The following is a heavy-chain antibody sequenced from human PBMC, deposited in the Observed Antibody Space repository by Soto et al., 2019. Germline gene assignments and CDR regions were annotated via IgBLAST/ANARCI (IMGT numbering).Heavy chain of an antibody. CDR2: IYYSGST. J-gene: IGHJ5*02. CDR1: GGSISSYY. Sequence: SETLSLTCTVSGGSISSYYWSWIRQPPGKGLEWIGYIYYSGSTNYNPSLKSRVTISVDTSKNQFSLKLSSVTAADTAVYYCVRLYCSSTSCYTGWFDPWGQGTLVTVSS. CDR3: VRLYCSSTSCYTGWFDP. D-gene: IGHD2-2*02. V-gene: IGHV4-59*01.